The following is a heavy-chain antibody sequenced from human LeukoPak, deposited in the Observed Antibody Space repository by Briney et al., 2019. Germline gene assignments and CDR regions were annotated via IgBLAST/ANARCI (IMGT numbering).Heavy chain of an antibody. J-gene: IGHJ6*02. Sequence: PGGSLRLSCAASGFTFNNYAMTWVRQAPGKGLDWVSAVSGRGDSTYYAGSVKGRFTISRDNSNNTLYLQMNSLRAEDTAVYHCAKAPPAATNYYYGMDVWGQGTTVTVSS. CDR2: VSGRGDST. D-gene: IGHD2-15*01. CDR3: AKAPPAATNYYYGMDV. CDR1: GFTFNNYA. V-gene: IGHV3-23*01.